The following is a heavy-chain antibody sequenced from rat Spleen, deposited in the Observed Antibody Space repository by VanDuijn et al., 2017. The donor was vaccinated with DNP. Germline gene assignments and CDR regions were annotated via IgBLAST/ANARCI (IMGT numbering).Heavy chain of an antibody. V-gene: IGHV5-17*01. CDR2: ISYDGLRP. D-gene: IGHD1-11*01. CDR1: GFIFNDYA. Sequence: EVQLVESGGGLVQPGRSLKLSCVASGFIFNDYALAWVRQAPKKGLEWVATISYDGLRPYYRDSVKGRFTISRDDAKSALYLQMDSLRSEDTATYYCARDNYVTSGAMDAWGQGTSVTVSS. J-gene: IGHJ4*01. CDR3: ARDNYVTSGAMDA.